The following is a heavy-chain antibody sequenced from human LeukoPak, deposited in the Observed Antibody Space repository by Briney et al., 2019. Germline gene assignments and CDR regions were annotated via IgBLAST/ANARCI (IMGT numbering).Heavy chain of an antibody. V-gene: IGHV4-39*01. CDR1: GGSISSSSYY. CDR3: ARHEWSYRYSPDY. Sequence: PSETLSLTCTVSGGSISSSSYYWGWIRQPPGKGLEWIGSIYYSGSTYYNPSLKSRVTISVDTPKNQFSLKLSSVTAADTAVYYCARHEWSYRYSPDYWGQGTLVTVSS. D-gene: IGHD3-16*02. J-gene: IGHJ4*02. CDR2: IYYSGST.